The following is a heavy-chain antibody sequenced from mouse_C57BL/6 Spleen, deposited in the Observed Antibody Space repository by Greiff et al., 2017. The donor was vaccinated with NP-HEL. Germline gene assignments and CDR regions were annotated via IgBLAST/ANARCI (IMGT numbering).Heavy chain of an antibody. CDR1: GFTFGSYA. Sequence: EVKVVESGGGLVKPGGSLKLSCAASGFTFGSYAMSWVRQTPEKRLEWVATISDGGSYTYYPDNVKGRFTISRDNAKNNLYLQMSHLKSEDTAMYYCARGYGSSTGYFDVWGTGTTVTVSS. V-gene: IGHV5-4*03. CDR2: ISDGGSYT. CDR3: ARGYGSSTGYFDV. D-gene: IGHD1-1*01. J-gene: IGHJ1*03.